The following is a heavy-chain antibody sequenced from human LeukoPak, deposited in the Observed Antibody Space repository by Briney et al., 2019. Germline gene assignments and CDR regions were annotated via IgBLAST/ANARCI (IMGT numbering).Heavy chain of an antibody. CDR1: GFIFSSYG. CDR2: IRYDGSKK. CDR3: ARGDFYYYYYMDF. Sequence: GGSLRLSCAASGFIFSSYGMHWVRQAPGKGLEWVAFIRYDGSKKYYADSVKGRFTISRDNSKNTLYLQMNSLRAEDTAVYYCARGDFYYYYYMDFWGKGTTVTVSS. V-gene: IGHV3-30*02. J-gene: IGHJ6*03.